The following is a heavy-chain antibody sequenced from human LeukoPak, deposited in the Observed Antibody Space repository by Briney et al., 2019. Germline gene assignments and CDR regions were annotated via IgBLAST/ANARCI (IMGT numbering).Heavy chain of an antibody. D-gene: IGHD2-2*01. Sequence: GGSLTLSCAASGFTFSSYWMSWVRQAPGKGLEWVANIKQGGSEKYYVDPVKGRFTISRDNAKNSLYLQMNSLRAEDTAVYYCARDLPGVPADPGGAGAFDIWGQGTMVTVSS. CDR1: GFTFSSYW. CDR2: IKQGGSEK. V-gene: IGHV3-7*01. CDR3: ARDLPGVPADPGGAGAFDI. J-gene: IGHJ3*02.